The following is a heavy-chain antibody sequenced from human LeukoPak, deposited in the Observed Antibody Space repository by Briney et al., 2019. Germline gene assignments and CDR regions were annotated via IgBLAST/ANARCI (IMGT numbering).Heavy chain of an antibody. V-gene: IGHV1-3*03. CDR3: ARDGGDYYGSGPEYYFDY. CDR2: INAGNGNT. CDR1: GYTFTSYA. D-gene: IGHD3-10*01. J-gene: IGHJ4*02. Sequence: ASVKVSCKASGYTFTSYAMHWVRQAPGQRLEWMGWINAGNGNTKYSQEFQGRVTITRDTSASTAYMELSSLRSEDMAVYYCARDGGDYYGSGPEYYFDYWGQGTLVTVSS.